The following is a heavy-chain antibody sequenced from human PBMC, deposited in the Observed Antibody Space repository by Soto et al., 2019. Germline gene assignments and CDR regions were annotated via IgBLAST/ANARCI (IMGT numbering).Heavy chain of an antibody. CDR1: GGSISSGDYY. Sequence: TLAVTCTASGGSISSGDYYWSWIRQVPGKGLEWIGYIYYSGSTYYNPSLKSRVAMSVDTSKNQFSLKLSSVTAADTAIYYCAREGRIAAAGRSDSWGQGTLVT. CDR2: IYYSGST. D-gene: IGHD6-13*01. J-gene: IGHJ4*02. V-gene: IGHV4-31*03. CDR3: AREGRIAAAGRSDS.